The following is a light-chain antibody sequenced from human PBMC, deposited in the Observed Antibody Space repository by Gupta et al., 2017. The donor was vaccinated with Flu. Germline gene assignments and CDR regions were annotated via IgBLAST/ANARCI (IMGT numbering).Light chain of an antibody. CDR2: GAS. V-gene: IGKV3-20*01. CDR3: QQYGSSPLT. Sequence: GTLSLSPGERATLSCRASQSVSSGYLAWYQQKPGQAPRLLMYGASSRATGIPDRFSGSGSGTDFTLTISRLEPEDFAVYYCQQYGSSPLTFGGGTKVEIK. J-gene: IGKJ4*01. CDR1: QSVSSGY.